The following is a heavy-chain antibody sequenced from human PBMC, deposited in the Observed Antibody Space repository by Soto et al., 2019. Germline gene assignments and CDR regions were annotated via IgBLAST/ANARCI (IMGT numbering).Heavy chain of an antibody. Sequence: ASVKVSCKASGGTFSSYAISWVRQAPGQGLEWMGGIIPIFGTANYAQKFQGRVKVTVDESTGTAYMELSSLGSEDTAVYYCASKWADYYYYGMDVWGQGTTVTVSS. V-gene: IGHV1-69*13. D-gene: IGHD1-26*01. CDR2: IIPIFGTA. CDR1: GGTFSSYA. CDR3: ASKWADYYYYGMDV. J-gene: IGHJ6*02.